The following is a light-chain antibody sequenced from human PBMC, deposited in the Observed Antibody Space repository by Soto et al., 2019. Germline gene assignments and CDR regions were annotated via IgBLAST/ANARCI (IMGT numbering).Light chain of an antibody. CDR1: QGVNNY. CDR3: QHYNAYPWT. V-gene: IGKV1-16*01. CDR2: AAS. Sequence: DIELVQSPASLSASVGDRVTITCRASQGVNNYLAWFQQKPGKAPQSLIYAASTLPTGVHSRFSGRGYGTDFLLTINSLHPEDFATYYYQHYNAYPWTFGQGTTVDVK. J-gene: IGKJ1*01.